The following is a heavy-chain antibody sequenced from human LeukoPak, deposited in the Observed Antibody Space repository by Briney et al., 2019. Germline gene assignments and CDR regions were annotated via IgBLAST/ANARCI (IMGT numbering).Heavy chain of an antibody. Sequence: LSGGSLRLSCAASGFTFSRFNMNWLRQAPGKGLEWLSYISTTGTIYYAESVKGRFSISRDNAKNSLYLQMNSLRPEDTAVYYCARDSLIFGVVTTFDYWGQGTLVTVSS. J-gene: IGHJ4*02. D-gene: IGHD3-3*01. CDR3: ARDSLIFGVVTTFDY. CDR2: ISTTGTI. V-gene: IGHV3-48*01. CDR1: GFTFSRFN.